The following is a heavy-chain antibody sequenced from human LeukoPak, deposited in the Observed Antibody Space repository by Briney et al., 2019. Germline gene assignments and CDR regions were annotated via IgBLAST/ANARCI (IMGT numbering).Heavy chain of an antibody. J-gene: IGHJ4*02. Sequence: GGSLSLSCGASGFTFSSRGMKWVRRAPGKGLEWVSGIMPSGHTTYYADSVRGRFTISRDNSRNPLYLQMNSLRAEDTAVYYCAKGKVVGYSAFDYWGQGTLVTVSS. V-gene: IGHV3-23*01. CDR1: GFTFSSRG. CDR3: AKGKVVGYSAFDY. CDR2: IMPSGHTT. D-gene: IGHD2-15*01.